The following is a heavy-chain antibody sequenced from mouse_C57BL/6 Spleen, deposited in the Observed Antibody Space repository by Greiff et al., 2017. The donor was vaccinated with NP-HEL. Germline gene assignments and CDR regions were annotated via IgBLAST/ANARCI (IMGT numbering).Heavy chain of an antibody. CDR2: TNPTNGRT. CDR1: GYTFTSYW. V-gene: IGHV1S81*02. CDR3: ARINKIVATYFCY. Sequence: QVQLQQPGAELVKAGASVKMSCKASGYTFTSYWMHWVKQRLGQGLEWFAETNPTNGRTYYNEKFKRKATLTVDKSSSTAYMLLSGPTFEDSAVYYCARINKIVATYFCYWGQGTTLTVSS. J-gene: IGHJ2*01. D-gene: IGHD1-1*01.